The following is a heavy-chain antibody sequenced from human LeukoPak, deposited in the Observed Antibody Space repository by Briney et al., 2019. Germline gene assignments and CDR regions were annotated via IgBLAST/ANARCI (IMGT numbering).Heavy chain of an antibody. Sequence: GKSLRLSCAASGFSFNNYAMYWVRQAPGKGLEWVALISYDGGDKYYAESVKGRFTISRDNSKNTLYLQMNSLRAEDTAVYYCAKDSVKVTTVRRVPHYMDVWGKGTTVTISS. CDR1: GFSFNNYA. V-gene: IGHV3-30*18. CDR2: ISYDGGDK. CDR3: AKDSVKVTTVRRVPHYMDV. D-gene: IGHD4-17*01. J-gene: IGHJ6*03.